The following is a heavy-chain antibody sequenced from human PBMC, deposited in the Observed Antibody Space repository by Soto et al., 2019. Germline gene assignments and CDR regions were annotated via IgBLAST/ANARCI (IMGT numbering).Heavy chain of an antibody. CDR1: GGTFSSYT. J-gene: IGHJ6*03. Sequence: SVKVSCKASGGTFSSYTISWVRQAPGQGLEWMGRIIPILGIANYAQKFQGRVTITADKSTSTAYMELSSLRSEDTAVYYCAGPGVAAAGKPDYYYYYYMDVWGKGTTVTVSS. CDR3: AGPGVAAAGKPDYYYYYYMDV. V-gene: IGHV1-69*02. CDR2: IIPILGIA. D-gene: IGHD6-13*01.